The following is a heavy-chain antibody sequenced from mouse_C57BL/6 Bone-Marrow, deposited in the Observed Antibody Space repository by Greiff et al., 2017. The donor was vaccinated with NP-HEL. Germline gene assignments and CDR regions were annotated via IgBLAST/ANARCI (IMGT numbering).Heavy chain of an antibody. Sequence: VQLQQSGPVLVKPGASVKMSCKASGYTFTDYYMNWVKQSHGKSLEWIGVINPYNGGTSYNQKFKGKATLTVDKSSSTAYMELNSLTSEDSAVYYCARLGYYGSSPFAYWGQGTLVTVSA. D-gene: IGHD1-1*01. CDR1: GYTFTDYY. CDR3: ARLGYYGSSPFAY. CDR2: INPYNGGT. J-gene: IGHJ3*01. V-gene: IGHV1-19*01.